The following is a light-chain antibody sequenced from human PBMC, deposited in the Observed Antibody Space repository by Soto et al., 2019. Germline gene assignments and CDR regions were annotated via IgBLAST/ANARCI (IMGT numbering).Light chain of an antibody. CDR2: WAS. V-gene: IGKV4-1*01. CDR3: QQYYSTPQT. CDR1: QSVLYSSNNKNY. Sequence: DIVMTQSPDSLAMSLGERTTMNCKSSQSVLYSSNNKNYLAWYQQKPGQPPKLLIYWASTRESGVPDRFSGSGSGTDFTLTISSLQAEDVAVYYCQQYYSTPQTFGQGTKVEIK. J-gene: IGKJ1*01.